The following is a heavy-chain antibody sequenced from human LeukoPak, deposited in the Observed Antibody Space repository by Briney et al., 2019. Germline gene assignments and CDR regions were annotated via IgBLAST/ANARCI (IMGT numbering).Heavy chain of an antibody. J-gene: IGHJ4*02. CDR2: INSDGSWT. V-gene: IGHV3-74*01. CDR3: ARGNWGPDF. Sequence: PGGSLRLSRVVSGFSLTTYWMDWVRQAPGKGLVWVSGINSDGSWTGYADSVQGRFTISRDTGKNTVYLQMNSLRADDTAVYFCARGNWGPDFWGQGTLVTVSS. D-gene: IGHD7-27*01. CDR1: GFSLTTYW.